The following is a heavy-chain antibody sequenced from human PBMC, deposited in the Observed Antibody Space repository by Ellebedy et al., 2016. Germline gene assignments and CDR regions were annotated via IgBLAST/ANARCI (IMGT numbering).Heavy chain of an antibody. CDR1: GYTFTGYY. J-gene: IGHJ4*02. D-gene: IGHD6-19*01. CDR2: INPNSGGT. CDR3: ARHAKSSGWYGQRDY. Sequence: ASVKVSXXASGYTFTGYYMHWVRQAPGQGLEWMGWINPNSGGTNYAQKFQGRVTMTRDTSISTAYMELSRLRSDDTAVYYCARHAKSSGWYGQRDYWGQGTLVTVSS. V-gene: IGHV1-2*02.